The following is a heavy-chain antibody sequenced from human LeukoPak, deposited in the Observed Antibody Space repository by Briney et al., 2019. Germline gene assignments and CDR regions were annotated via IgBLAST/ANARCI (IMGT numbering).Heavy chain of an antibody. CDR1: GFIFSNYA. V-gene: IGHV3-30-3*01. J-gene: IGHJ6*02. Sequence: GGSLRLSCAASGFIFSNYAMHWVRQAPGKGLEWVAVISYDGSNKYYADSVKGRFSISRDNSKNILYLQMNSLRVEDTAVYYCAKDHGYRVNMVRGVTPYHYGMNVWGLGTTVIVSS. CDR2: ISYDGSNK. D-gene: IGHD3-10*01. CDR3: AKDHGYRVNMVRGVTPYHYGMNV.